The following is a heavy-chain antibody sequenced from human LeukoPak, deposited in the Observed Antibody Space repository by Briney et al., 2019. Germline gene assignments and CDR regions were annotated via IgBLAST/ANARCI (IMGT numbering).Heavy chain of an antibody. CDR3: AKRPSDYGDYVSYFDY. CDR1: GFSFISYG. V-gene: IGHV3-30*18. CDR2: ISDDGRSK. Sequence: GGSLRLSCAASGFSFISYGMHWVRQAPGKGLEWVGVISDDGRSKDYADSVRGRFTISRDNSKDTLYLQMNSLRDEDTAVYYCAKRPSDYGDYVSYFDYWGQGTLVTVSS. D-gene: IGHD4-17*01. J-gene: IGHJ4*02.